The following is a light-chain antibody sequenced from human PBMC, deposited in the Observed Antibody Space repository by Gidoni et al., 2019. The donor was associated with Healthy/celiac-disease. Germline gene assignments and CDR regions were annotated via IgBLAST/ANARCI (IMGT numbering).Light chain of an antibody. CDR2: YDS. J-gene: IGLJ1*01. CDR1: NIGSKS. Sequence: SYVLTQPPSVSVAPGKTARITCGGNNIGSKSVHWYQQKPGQAPVLVIYYDSDRPSGIPERFSGSNSGNTATLTISRVEAGDEADYYCQVWDSSSDHPCYVFGTGTKVTVL. V-gene: IGLV3-21*04. CDR3: QVWDSSSDHPCYV.